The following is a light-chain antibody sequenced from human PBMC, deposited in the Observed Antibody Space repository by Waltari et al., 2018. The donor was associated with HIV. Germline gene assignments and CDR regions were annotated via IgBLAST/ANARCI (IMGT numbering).Light chain of an antibody. J-gene: IGLJ2*01. V-gene: IGLV1-40*01. CDR3: QSYDSSLSAL. Sequence: HSVLTQPPSVSGAPGPRVTIPCTGSSSNIGAGFDVHWYQHRPGTAPKLLIYSNSNRPSGVPDRFSGSKSGTSASLAITGLQAEDEADYYCQSYDSSLSALFGGGTKLTVL. CDR2: SNS. CDR1: SSNIGAGFD.